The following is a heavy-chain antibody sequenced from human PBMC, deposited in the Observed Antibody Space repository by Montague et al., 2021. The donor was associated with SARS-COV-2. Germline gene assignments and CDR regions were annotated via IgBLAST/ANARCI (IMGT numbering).Heavy chain of an antibody. CDR3: VRYSGWFYFDF. J-gene: IGHJ4*02. CDR2: TYYRSKWYS. D-gene: IGHD6-19*01. V-gene: IGHV6-1*01. Sequence: CAISGDSVSSHSVAWSWLRQYPPRVLEFLGRTYYRSKWYSDYAPSVRGRLTVNPDASKNEFSLELNYVTPEDTAVYYCVRYSGWFYFDFWGQGTLVTVSS. CDR1: GDSVSSHSVA.